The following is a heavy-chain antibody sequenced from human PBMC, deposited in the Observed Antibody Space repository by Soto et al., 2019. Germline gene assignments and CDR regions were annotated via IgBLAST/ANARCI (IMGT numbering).Heavy chain of an antibody. Sequence: DVQLVESGGGLVQPGRSLRLSCAASGFTFDDYAMHWVRQAPGKGLEWVSGISWNSGSIGYADSVKGRFTISRDNAKNSLYLQMNSLRAEDTALCYCAKAASGSSGYFDYWGQGTLVTVSS. D-gene: IGHD3-22*01. V-gene: IGHV3-9*01. CDR2: ISWNSGSI. CDR3: AKAASGSSGYFDY. J-gene: IGHJ4*02. CDR1: GFTFDDYA.